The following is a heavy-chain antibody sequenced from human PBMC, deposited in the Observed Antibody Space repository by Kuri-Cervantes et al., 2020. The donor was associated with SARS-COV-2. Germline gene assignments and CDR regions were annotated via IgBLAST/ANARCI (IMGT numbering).Heavy chain of an antibody. CDR1: GFNFSSTD. J-gene: IGHJ4*02. V-gene: IGHV3-30*18. CDR3: AKDGAGAHDF. CDR2: ISYDGNNK. Sequence: GESLKISCAASGFNFSSTDMHWVRQAPGKGLEWVAFISYDGNNKKCIASGKGRFTISRDNSQNKLYLQMRSLRPEDTAMYYCAKDGAGAHDFWGQGTLVTVSS. D-gene: IGHD4/OR15-4a*01.